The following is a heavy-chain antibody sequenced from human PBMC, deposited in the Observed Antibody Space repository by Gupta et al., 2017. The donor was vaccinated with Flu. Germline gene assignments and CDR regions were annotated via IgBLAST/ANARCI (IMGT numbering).Heavy chain of an antibody. CDR2: INHSGST. CDR3: ARVETYYYDSSGSPVFDY. V-gene: IGHV4-34*01. D-gene: IGHD3-22*01. CDR1: GGSFSGYY. J-gene: IGHJ4*02. Sequence: QVQLQQWGAGLMKPSETLSLTCAVYGGSFSGYYWSWIRQPPGKGLEWIGEINHSGSTNYNPSLKSRVTISVDTSKNQFSLNLSSVTAADTAVYYCARVETYYYDSSGSPVFDYWCQGTLVTVSS.